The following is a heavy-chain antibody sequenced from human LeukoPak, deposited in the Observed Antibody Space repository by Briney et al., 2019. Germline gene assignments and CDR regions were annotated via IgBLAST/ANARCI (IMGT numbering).Heavy chain of an antibody. Sequence: GASVTVCFTASGYTFTGYYMHWVRQAPGQGLEWMGWINPNSGGTNYSQKFQGRVTMTRDTSISTAYMELSRLRSDDTAVYYCARQESWFDPWGQGTLVTVSS. CDR3: ARQESWFDP. V-gene: IGHV1-2*02. J-gene: IGHJ5*02. CDR1: GYTFTGYY. D-gene: IGHD3-10*01. CDR2: INPNSGGT.